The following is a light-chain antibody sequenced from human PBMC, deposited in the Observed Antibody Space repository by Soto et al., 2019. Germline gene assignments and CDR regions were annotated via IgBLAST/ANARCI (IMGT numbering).Light chain of an antibody. CDR1: QSVSSY. V-gene: IGKV3-11*01. Sequence: EIVLTQSPATLSLSPGERATLSCRASQSVSSYFAWYQQKPGQAPRLLIYDASNRATGIPARFSGSGSGTDFTLTISSLEPEDFAVYYCQQRSNWPPTFGGGTNVDIK. CDR3: QQRSNWPPT. J-gene: IGKJ4*01. CDR2: DAS.